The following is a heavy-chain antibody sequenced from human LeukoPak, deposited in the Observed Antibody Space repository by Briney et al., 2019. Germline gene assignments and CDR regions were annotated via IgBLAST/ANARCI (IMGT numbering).Heavy chain of an antibody. Sequence: SESLSLTCTVSGGSISSSSYYWGWIRQPPGKGLEWIGSIYYSGSTYYNPSLKSRVTISVHTSKNQFSLKLSSVTAADTAVYYCAREDPGSGTKWGQGTLVTVSS. J-gene: IGHJ4*02. CDR1: GGSISSSSYY. CDR2: IYYSGST. D-gene: IGHD1-1*01. CDR3: AREDPGSGTK. V-gene: IGHV4-39*07.